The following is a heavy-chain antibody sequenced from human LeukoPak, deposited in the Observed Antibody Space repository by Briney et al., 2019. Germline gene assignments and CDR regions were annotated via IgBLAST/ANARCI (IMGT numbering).Heavy chain of an antibody. CDR3: ARDSDSSGYYYRDAFDI. D-gene: IGHD3-22*01. CDR1: GGSISGYY. Sequence: PSQTLSLTCTVSGGSISGYYWSWIRQPPGKGLEWIGYMYHSGSTYYNPSLKSRVTMSVDTSKNQFSLKLSSVTAADTAVYYCARDSDSSGYYYRDAFDIWGQGTMVTVSS. V-gene: IGHV4-30-2*01. J-gene: IGHJ3*02. CDR2: MYHSGST.